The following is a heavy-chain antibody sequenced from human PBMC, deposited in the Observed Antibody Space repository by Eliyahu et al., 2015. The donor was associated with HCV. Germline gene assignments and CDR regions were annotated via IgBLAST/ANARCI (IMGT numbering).Heavy chain of an antibody. D-gene: IGHD6-19*01. CDR3: ASGGGGIAVTGTGGWFDP. J-gene: IGHJ5*02. CDR2: IHXSGST. Sequence: QVQLQESGPGLVKPSETLSLXCTVSGXSITTYSWRWIRQPPGKGLEWIGYIHXSGSTNYNPSLKSRVTISIDTSKNQFSLNLTSVTAADTAMYYCASGGGGIAVTGTGGWFDPWGQGTLVTVSS. CDR1: GXSITTYS. V-gene: IGHV4-59*01.